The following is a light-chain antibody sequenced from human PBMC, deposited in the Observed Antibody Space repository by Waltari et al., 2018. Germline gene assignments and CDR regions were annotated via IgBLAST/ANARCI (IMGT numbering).Light chain of an antibody. V-gene: IGKV3-20*01. Sequence: EIVLTQSPGTLSLSPEERATLSCRASQTVSSSYLAWYQQKPGQAPRLLIYGASSRATGIPARFSGSGSGTDFTLTISRLEPEDFAVYYCQQYGSSPPRTFGQGTKVEIK. CDR3: QQYGSSPPRT. J-gene: IGKJ1*01. CDR1: QTVSSSY. CDR2: GAS.